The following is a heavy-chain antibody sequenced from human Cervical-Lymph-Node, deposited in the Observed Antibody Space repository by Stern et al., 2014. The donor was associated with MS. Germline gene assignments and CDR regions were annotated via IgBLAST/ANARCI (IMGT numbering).Heavy chain of an antibody. V-gene: IGHV3-30-3*01. J-gene: IGHJ4*02. D-gene: IGHD3-10*01. CDR1: GFTFSTYA. Sequence: VHLVESGGGVVQPGRSLSLSWVASGFTFSTYAMHWVRQAPGKGLEWVAFVSYDGTQRNSTDSVKARFTISRDNSKNTLYLHMNSLRDEDTAVYFCARGGRGVGLEYWGQGALVTVSS. CDR2: VSYDGTQR. CDR3: ARGGRGVGLEY.